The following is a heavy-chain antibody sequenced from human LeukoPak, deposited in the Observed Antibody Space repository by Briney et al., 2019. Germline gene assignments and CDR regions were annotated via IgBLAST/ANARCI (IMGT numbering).Heavy chain of an antibody. Sequence: SETLSLTCTISGGSITTHDNYWGWIRQPPGKGLEWIGSISHSGNTHYSPSLQSRVTMSADTSRNNFSLKLSSVTAADTAVYYCARLYFDFLSGYLDHWGQGTLVTVSS. D-gene: IGHD3-3*01. CDR2: ISHSGNT. CDR1: GGSITTHDNY. V-gene: IGHV4-39*02. J-gene: IGHJ5*02. CDR3: ARLYFDFLSGYLDH.